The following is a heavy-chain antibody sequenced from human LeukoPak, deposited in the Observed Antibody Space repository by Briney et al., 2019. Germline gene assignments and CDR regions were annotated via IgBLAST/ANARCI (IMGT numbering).Heavy chain of an antibody. CDR1: GFTVSRYD. D-gene: IGHD2-2*03. Sequence: GGSLRLSCAASGFTVSRYDMHWVRQATGKGLEWVSGIGIAGDTYYLGSVKGRFTISREDAKNSLYLQMNSLRAGDTAVYYCARDWMWAFDVWGQGTMVTVSS. CDR3: ARDWMWAFDV. V-gene: IGHV3-13*04. J-gene: IGHJ3*01. CDR2: IGIAGDT.